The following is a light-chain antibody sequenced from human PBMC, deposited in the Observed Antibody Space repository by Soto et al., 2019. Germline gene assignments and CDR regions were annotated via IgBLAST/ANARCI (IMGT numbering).Light chain of an antibody. J-gene: IGKJ1*01. CDR2: KAS. Sequence: DRQMTQSCSILCGSLGDRFTITCLASQTIDSWLAWYQQRPGKPPNLLIYKASTLASGVPSRFSGSGSGTEFTLTINSLQPDDFATYYCQQYHIYSGTFGQGTKVDIK. CDR3: QQYHIYSGT. V-gene: IGKV1-5*03. CDR1: QTIDSW.